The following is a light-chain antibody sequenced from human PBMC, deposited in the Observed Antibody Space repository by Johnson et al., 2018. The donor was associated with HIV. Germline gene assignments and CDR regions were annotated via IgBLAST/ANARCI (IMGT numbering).Light chain of an antibody. Sequence: QSVLTQPPSVSAAPGQKVTISCSGSSSNIGNNYVSWYQHLPGTAPKLLIYENNKRPSGSPDRFSGSKSGTSATLDITGLQTGDEADYYCGTWDSSLSAGPLYVIGTGTKVTVL. CDR3: GTWDSSLSAGPLYV. CDR2: ENN. CDR1: SSNIGNNY. J-gene: IGLJ1*01. V-gene: IGLV1-51*02.